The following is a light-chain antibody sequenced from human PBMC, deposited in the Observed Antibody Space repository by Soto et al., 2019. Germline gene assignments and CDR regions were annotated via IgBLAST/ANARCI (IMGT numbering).Light chain of an antibody. CDR1: QSISSW. J-gene: IGKJ2*01. CDR2: KAS. CDR3: QQYKSSPYT. Sequence: DIQMTQSPSTLSASIGDRVTITCRASQSISSWLAWYQQKPGKAPNLLIYKASNLESGVPSRFSGSGSGIEFTLTISSLQPDDFATYYCQQYKSSPYTFGQGTKLEIK. V-gene: IGKV1-5*03.